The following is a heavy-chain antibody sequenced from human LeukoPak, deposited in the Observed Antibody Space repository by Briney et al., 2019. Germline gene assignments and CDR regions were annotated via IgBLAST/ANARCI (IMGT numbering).Heavy chain of an antibody. CDR2: VSYDGSNK. Sequence: GRSLRLSCAASGFTFSSYGMHWVRQAPGKGLEWVAVVSYDGSNKYYADSVKGRFTISRDNSKNTLYLQMNSLRAEDTAVYYCAKDWGNWGYGYYFDHWGQGTLVTVSS. D-gene: IGHD7-27*01. V-gene: IGHV3-30*18. J-gene: IGHJ4*02. CDR3: AKDWGNWGYGYYFDH. CDR1: GFTFSSYG.